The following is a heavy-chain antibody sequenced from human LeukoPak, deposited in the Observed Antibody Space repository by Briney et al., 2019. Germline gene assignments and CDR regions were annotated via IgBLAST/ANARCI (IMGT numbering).Heavy chain of an antibody. Sequence: PSETLSLTCAVSGGSISSSNWWSWVRQPPGKGLEWIGEIYHSGNTNYNPSLKSRVTISVDKSKNQFSLKLSSVTAADTAVYYCARIYCSSTSCYFGAFDIWGQGTMVTVSS. CDR3: ARIYCSSTSCYFGAFDI. CDR2: IYHSGNT. D-gene: IGHD2-2*01. CDR1: GGSISSSNW. V-gene: IGHV4-4*02. J-gene: IGHJ3*02.